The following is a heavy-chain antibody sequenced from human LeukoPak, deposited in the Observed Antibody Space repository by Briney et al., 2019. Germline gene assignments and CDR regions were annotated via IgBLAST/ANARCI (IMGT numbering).Heavy chain of an antibody. D-gene: IGHD6-13*01. J-gene: IGHJ4*02. Sequence: SETLSLTCTVSGGSISSYYWSWIRQPAGKGLEWIGRIYTSGSTNYNPSLKSRVTMSVDTSKNQFSLQLNSVTPEDTAVYYCARGGEQQLVDYWGQGTLVTVSS. V-gene: IGHV4-4*07. CDR1: GGSISSYY. CDR2: IYTSGST. CDR3: ARGGEQQLVDY.